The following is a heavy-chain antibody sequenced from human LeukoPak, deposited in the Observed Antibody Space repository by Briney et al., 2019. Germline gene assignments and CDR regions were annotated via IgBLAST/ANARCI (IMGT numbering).Heavy chain of an antibody. J-gene: IGHJ4*02. CDR3: AKDISPNWGPFDY. Sequence: GGSLRLSCAASGFTFSRYTLHWVRQAPGKGLEWVAVISFDGSNEYYADSVKGRFTISRDNSKNTLFLQMNSLRAEDTALYYCAKDISPNWGPFDYWGQGTLVTVSS. CDR1: GFTFSRYT. V-gene: IGHV3-30*04. D-gene: IGHD7-27*01. CDR2: ISFDGSNE.